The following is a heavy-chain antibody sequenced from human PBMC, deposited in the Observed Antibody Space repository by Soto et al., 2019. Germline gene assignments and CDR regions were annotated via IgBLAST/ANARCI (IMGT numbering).Heavy chain of an antibody. CDR1: GFTFSSYA. CDR2: ISYDGSNK. Sequence: QVQLVESGGGVVQPGRSLRLSCAASGFTFSSYAMHWVRQAPGKGLEWVAVISYDGSNKYYADSVKGRFTISRDNSKNPLYLQMNSLRAEDTAVYYCARDALLSSSMHVWVQGTTVTVTS. CDR3: ARDALLSSSMHV. V-gene: IGHV3-30-3*01. D-gene: IGHD2-15*01. J-gene: IGHJ6*02.